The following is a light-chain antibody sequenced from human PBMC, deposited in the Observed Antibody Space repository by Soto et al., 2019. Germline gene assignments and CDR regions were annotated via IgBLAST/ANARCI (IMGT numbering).Light chain of an antibody. CDR2: LGS. CDR3: MQTLQTPYT. J-gene: IGKJ2*01. V-gene: IGKV2-28*01. Sequence: DIVMTQSPLSLPVTPGEPASISCRSSQSLLYGAGYMYVDWYLQKPGQPPHLLIFLGSNRASGVPDRFNGSVSGTDFTLKISRVETEDVGIYYCMQTLQTPYTFGQGTKLEIK. CDR1: QSLLYGAGYMY.